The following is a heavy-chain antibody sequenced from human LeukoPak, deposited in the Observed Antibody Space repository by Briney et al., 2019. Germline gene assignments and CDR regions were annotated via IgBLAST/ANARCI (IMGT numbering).Heavy chain of an antibody. CDR2: FDPEDGET. J-gene: IGHJ3*02. D-gene: IGHD3-10*01. Sequence: ASVKVSCKVSGYTLTELSMHWVRQAPGKGLECMGGFDPEDGETIYAQKFQGRVTMTEDTSTDTAYMELSSLRSEDTAVYYCATGAPSTMVRGVIRRAFDIWGQGTMVTVSS. CDR3: ATGAPSTMVRGVIRRAFDI. CDR1: GYTLTELS. V-gene: IGHV1-24*01.